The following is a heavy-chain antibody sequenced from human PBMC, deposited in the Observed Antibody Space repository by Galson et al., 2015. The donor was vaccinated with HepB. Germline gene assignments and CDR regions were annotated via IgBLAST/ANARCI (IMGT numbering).Heavy chain of an antibody. J-gene: IGHJ4*01. V-gene: IGHV3-74*01. CDR1: GFTVNSHW. Sequence: SLRLSCAASGFTVNSHWIHWVRQGPGKGLVWVARINIDGSGVSYADSVKGRFTISRDNAKNTLYLQMNSLRAEDTAVYYCAREKNSGAYYPFDYWGQGTLVTVSS. CDR2: INIDGSGV. D-gene: IGHD1-26*01. CDR3: AREKNSGAYYPFDY.